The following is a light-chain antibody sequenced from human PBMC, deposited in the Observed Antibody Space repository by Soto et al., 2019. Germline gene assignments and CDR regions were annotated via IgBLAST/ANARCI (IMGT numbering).Light chain of an antibody. CDR3: QQSYSTPPLT. J-gene: IGKJ5*01. V-gene: IGKV1-39*01. Sequence: DLQMTQSPSTLSASVGARVTITCRARQSISSWLAWYQQKPGKAPKLLIYAASSLQSGVPPRFSGSGSGTDFTLTISSLQPEDFANYYCQQSYSTPPLTFGQGTRLEIK. CDR1: QSISSW. CDR2: AAS.